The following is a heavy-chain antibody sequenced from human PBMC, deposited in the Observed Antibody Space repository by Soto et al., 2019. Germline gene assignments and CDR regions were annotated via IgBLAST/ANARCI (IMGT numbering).Heavy chain of an antibody. D-gene: IGHD3-10*01. CDR1: GYTFTNYY. Sequence: ASVKVSCKASGYTFTNYYMHWVRQAPGQGLEWMGIINLSGGTTSYTQKFQGRVTLTRDTSTSTVYMELSSLRSEDTATYYCTRQIYYGSVNYYYFDYWGQGTLVTDSS. CDR2: INLSGGTT. J-gene: IGHJ4*02. V-gene: IGHV1-46*03. CDR3: TRQIYYGSVNYYYFDY.